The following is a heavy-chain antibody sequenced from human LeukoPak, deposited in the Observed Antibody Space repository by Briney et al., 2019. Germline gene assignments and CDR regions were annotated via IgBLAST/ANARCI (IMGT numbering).Heavy chain of an antibody. V-gene: IGHV3-66*01. CDR3: ARESNSGYYLTY. J-gene: IGHJ4*02. D-gene: IGHD3-22*01. CDR1: GFTVSSNY. CDR2: IYSGYST. Sequence: GGSLRLSCAASGFTVSSNYMSWVRQAPGKGLEWVSVIYSGYSTYYADSVKGRFTISRDNSKNTLYLQVNSLRAEDTAVYYCARESNSGYYLTYWGQGTLVTVSS.